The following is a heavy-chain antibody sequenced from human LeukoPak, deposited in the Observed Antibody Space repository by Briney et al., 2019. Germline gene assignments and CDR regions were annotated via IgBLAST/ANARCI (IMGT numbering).Heavy chain of an antibody. CDR3: ARGDIVVVPAATDY. V-gene: IGHV3-21*01. J-gene: IGHJ4*02. CDR1: GFTFSSYS. Sequence: GGSLRLSCAASGFTFSSYSMNWVRRAPGKGLEWVSSISSISSYIYYADSVKGRFTISRDNTKNSLYLQMNSLRVEDTAVYYCARGDIVVVPAATDYWSQGALVTVSS. CDR2: ISSISSYI. D-gene: IGHD2-2*01.